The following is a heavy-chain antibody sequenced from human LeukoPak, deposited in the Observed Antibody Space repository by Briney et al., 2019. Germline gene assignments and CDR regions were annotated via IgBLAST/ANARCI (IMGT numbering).Heavy chain of an antibody. Sequence: ASVKVSCKASGYTFTGYYMDWVRQAPGQGLEWMGWINPNSGGTNYAQKFQGRVTMTRDTSISTAYMELSRLRSDDTAVYYCAREGVDYDSSGYCDCWGQGTLVTVSS. J-gene: IGHJ4*02. D-gene: IGHD3-22*01. CDR2: INPNSGGT. CDR1: GYTFTGYY. CDR3: AREGVDYDSSGYCDC. V-gene: IGHV1-2*02.